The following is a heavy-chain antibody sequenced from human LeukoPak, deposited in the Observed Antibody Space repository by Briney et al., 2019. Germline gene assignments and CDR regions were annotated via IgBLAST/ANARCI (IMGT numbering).Heavy chain of an antibody. CDR2: IDAEGTTT. D-gene: IGHD3-22*01. CDR3: ARRYHYDSSGYQFDY. J-gene: IGHJ4*02. CDR1: GFTFRTYW. Sequence: QPGGSLRLSCAASGFTFRTYWMHWVRQAPGKGLVWVSRIDAEGTTTTYADSVKGRFTISRDNAKNTLYLQMNSLRAEDTAVYYCARRYHYDSSGYQFDYWGQGTPVTVSS. V-gene: IGHV3-74*01.